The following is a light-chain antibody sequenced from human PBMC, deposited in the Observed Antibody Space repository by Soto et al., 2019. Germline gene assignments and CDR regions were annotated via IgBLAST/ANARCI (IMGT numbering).Light chain of an antibody. CDR3: QHYGTSPIT. CDR1: QSVGSR. CDR2: GAS. Sequence: EIMWRQSPGTLSLSPGERATLSCWASQSVGSRLAWYQQRPGQAPRLLIFGASSRATGIPDRFSGSGSATDFTLTISRLEPEDFALYYCQHYGTSPITFGQGTRLEIK. J-gene: IGKJ5*01. V-gene: IGKV3-20*01.